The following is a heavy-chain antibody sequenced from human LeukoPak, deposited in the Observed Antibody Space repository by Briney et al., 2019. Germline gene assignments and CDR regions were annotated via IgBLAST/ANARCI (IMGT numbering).Heavy chain of an antibody. J-gene: IGHJ3*02. V-gene: IGHV3-53*01. CDR1: GFTVSSNY. CDR3: ARVRYIYGYASDT. CDR2: IYSGGST. Sequence: QPGGSLRLSCAASGFTVSSNYMSWVRQAPGKGLEWVSIIYSGGSTYYADSVKGRFTISRDNSKNTLYLQMNSLRAEDTAMYYCARVRYIYGYASDTWAKGQWSLSLQ. D-gene: IGHD5-18*01.